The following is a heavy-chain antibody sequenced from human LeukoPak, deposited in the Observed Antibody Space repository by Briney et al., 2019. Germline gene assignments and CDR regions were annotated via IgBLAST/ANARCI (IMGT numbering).Heavy chain of an antibody. J-gene: IGHJ4*02. D-gene: IGHD5-24*01. CDR2: MPYDGSNK. Sequence: GGSLRLSCATTGFIFNNFVMHWVRQAPGKGLEWVALMPYDGSNKYYADSVRGQFTISRDNSKNTLYLQMNSLRVEDTAIYYCARDLKMKYCDFWGQGTLVTVSS. CDR3: ARDLKMKYCDF. V-gene: IGHV3-33*05. CDR1: GFIFNNFV.